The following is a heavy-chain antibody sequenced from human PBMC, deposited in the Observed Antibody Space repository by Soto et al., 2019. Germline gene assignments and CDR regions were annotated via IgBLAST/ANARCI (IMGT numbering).Heavy chain of an antibody. CDR3: ARSLPGTYGAFDL. J-gene: IGHJ3*01. D-gene: IGHD1-7*01. V-gene: IGHV3-21*01. Sequence: PGGSLRLSCAASGFTFRSFTMNWVRQAPGKGLEWVSTISSNSAYICYTDALRGRFTISRDNAKNSLHLQMNSLRAEDTAVYYCARSLPGTYGAFDLWGQGTMVTVSS. CDR1: GFTFRSFT. CDR2: ISSNSAYI.